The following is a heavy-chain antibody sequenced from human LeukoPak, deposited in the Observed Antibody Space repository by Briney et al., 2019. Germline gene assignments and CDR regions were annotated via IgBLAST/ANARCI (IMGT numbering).Heavy chain of an antibody. J-gene: IGHJ4*02. Sequence: GGSLRLSCAASGFTFSGYAMSWVRQAPGEGLEWVSAISGSTSSTYYADSVKGRFTISRDNSKNTLYLQMNSLRAEDTAVYYCAKRGYYYDRSGYYYFDYWGQGTLVTVSS. V-gene: IGHV3-23*01. CDR1: GFTFSGYA. CDR3: AKRGYYYDRSGYYYFDY. CDR2: ISGSTSST. D-gene: IGHD3-22*01.